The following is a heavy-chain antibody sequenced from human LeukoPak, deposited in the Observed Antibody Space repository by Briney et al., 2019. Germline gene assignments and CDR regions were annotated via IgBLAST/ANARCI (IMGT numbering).Heavy chain of an antibody. V-gene: IGHV4-59*12. CDR1: GGSISSYY. D-gene: IGHD3-10*01. Sequence: SETLSLTCTVSGGSISSYYWSWIRQPPGKGLEWIGYIYYSGSTNYNPSLKSRVTISVDTSKNQFSLKLSSVTAADTAVYYCARRQGYYGSGSYYGFDPWGQGTLVTVSS. J-gene: IGHJ5*02. CDR3: ARRQGYYGSGSYYGFDP. CDR2: IYYSGST.